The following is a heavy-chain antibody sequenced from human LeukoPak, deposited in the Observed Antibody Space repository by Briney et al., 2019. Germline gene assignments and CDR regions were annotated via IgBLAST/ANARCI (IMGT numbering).Heavy chain of an antibody. Sequence: PGGSLRLSCAASGFTFSSYTIHWVRQAPGKGLEWVSSISSSSNYIYYADSVNGRFTISRDNAKNSLYLQMNGLRAEDTAVYYCARQFYYDSIGSQYYFDYWGQGTLVTVSS. CDR3: ARQFYYDSIGSQYYFDY. CDR2: ISSSSNYI. V-gene: IGHV3-21*01. CDR1: GFTFSSYT. D-gene: IGHD3-22*01. J-gene: IGHJ4*02.